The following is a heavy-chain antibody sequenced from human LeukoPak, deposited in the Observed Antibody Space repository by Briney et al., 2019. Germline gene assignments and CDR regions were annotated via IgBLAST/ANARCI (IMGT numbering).Heavy chain of an antibody. CDR2: ISSGSSAI. V-gene: IGHV3-21*01. J-gene: IGHJ4*02. CDR3: ARGHTAVTRHFDF. D-gene: IGHD4-17*01. Sequence: GGSLRLSCAASGFTFSSYSMNWVRQAPGKGLEWVSIISSGSSAIFSADALKGRFTISRDDAKNLLYLDMNSLRAEDTAVYYCARGHTAVTRHFDFWGQGTLVTVSS. CDR1: GFTFSSYS.